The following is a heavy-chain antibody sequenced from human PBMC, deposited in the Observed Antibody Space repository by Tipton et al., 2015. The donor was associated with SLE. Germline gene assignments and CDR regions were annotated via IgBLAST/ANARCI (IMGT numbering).Heavy chain of an antibody. CDR1: GDSISSSNYY. V-gene: IGHV4-39*07. D-gene: IGHD5-12*01. Sequence: TLSLTCTVSGDSISSSNYYWGWIRQPPGKGLEWIGEINHSGNTIYNPSLKSRVTISVDSSKNQLSLRLTSMTAADTALYSCARGLVTTTNFFDYWGQGILVTVSS. CDR2: INHSGNT. J-gene: IGHJ4*02. CDR3: ARGLVTTTNFFDY.